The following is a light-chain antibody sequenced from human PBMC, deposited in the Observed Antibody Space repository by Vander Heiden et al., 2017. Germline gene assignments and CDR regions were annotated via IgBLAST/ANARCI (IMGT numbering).Light chain of an antibody. CDR2: DVS. J-gene: IGLJ3*02. Sequence: QSALTQPPPVSGSPGQSVTISCTGTSSDVGGYNYVSWYQQHPGKAPKLMIYDVSKRPSGVPDRFSGSKSGNTASLTISGLQAEDEADDYCCSYAGSYIWVFGGGTKLTVL. V-gene: IGLV2-11*01. CDR3: CSYAGSYIWV. CDR1: SSDVGGYNY.